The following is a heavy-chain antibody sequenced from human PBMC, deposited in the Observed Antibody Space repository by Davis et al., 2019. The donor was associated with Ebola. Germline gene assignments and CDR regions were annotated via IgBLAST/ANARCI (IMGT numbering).Heavy chain of an antibody. CDR3: ARRPARITMVRGVIRKAPYYFDY. J-gene: IGHJ4*02. D-gene: IGHD3-10*01. CDR2: INHSGST. V-gene: IGHV4-34*01. Sequence: SETLSLTCAVYGGSFSGYYWSWIRQPPGKGLEWIGEINHSGSTNYNPSLKSRVTISVDTSKNQFSLKLSSVTAADTAVYYCARRPARITMVRGVIRKAPYYFDYWGQGTLVTVS. CDR1: GGSFSGYY.